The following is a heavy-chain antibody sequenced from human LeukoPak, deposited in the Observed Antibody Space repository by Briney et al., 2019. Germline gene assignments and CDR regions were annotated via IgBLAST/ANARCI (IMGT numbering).Heavy chain of an antibody. J-gene: IGHJ4*02. CDR2: LRYDGSDN. D-gene: IGHD1-1*01. V-gene: IGHV3-30*02. CDR3: AKDRDTATTQSDY. Sequence: PGGSLRLSCAASVYTFSCYGMHWVRRARGKGVEWVAFLRYDGSDNYYVDSVNGRFTISINNSNNTLYMQLNSLRADDTAVYYCAKDRDTATTQSDYWGQGTLVTVSS. CDR1: VYTFSCYG.